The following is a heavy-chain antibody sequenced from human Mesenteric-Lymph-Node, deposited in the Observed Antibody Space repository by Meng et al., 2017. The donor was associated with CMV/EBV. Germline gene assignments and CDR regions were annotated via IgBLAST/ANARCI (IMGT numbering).Heavy chain of an antibody. V-gene: IGHV3-21*01. J-gene: IGHJ6*02. CDR1: GFTFSSYT. Sequence: GESLKISCATSGFTFSSYTMNWVRQAPGKGLEWVSSISGTTNYIYYADSLKGRFTISRDNAKNSLFLQMNSLRAEDTAVYYCARGSGIAVAGRYYYYGMDVWGQGTTVTVSS. D-gene: IGHD6-19*01. CDR3: ARGSGIAVAGRYYYYGMDV. CDR2: ISGTTNYI.